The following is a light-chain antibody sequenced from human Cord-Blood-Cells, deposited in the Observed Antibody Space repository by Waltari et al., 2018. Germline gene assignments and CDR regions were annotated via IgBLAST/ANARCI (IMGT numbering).Light chain of an antibody. V-gene: IGKV2-28*01. CDR3: MQALQTGQMYT. CDR1: QSLLHSNGYNY. CDR2: LGS. Sequence: DIVIAQSPRSLPVAPGGPASISCRSRQSLLHSNGYNYLDWYLQKPGQSPQLLIYLGSNRASGVPARFSGSGSGTDFTLKISRVEAEDVVVYYCMQALQTGQMYTFGQGTKLEIK. J-gene: IGKJ2*01.